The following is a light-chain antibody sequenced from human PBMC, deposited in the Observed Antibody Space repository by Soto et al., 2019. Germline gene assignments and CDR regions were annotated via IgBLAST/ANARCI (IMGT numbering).Light chain of an antibody. Sequence: DIQMTQSPSSLSASVGDRVTITCRASQSIGNFLSWFQQKPGKAPKLLIFAASNLQNDVPSRFSGSGPGTDFTLTINSLQPEDFAAYYCQQAHGTFGQGTRLDIK. CDR3: QQAHGT. CDR2: AAS. CDR1: QSIGNF. J-gene: IGKJ5*01. V-gene: IGKV1-39*01.